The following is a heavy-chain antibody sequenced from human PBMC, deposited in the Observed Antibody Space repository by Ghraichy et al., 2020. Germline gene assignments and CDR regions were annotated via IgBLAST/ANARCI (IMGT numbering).Heavy chain of an antibody. V-gene: IGHV3-11*01. CDR1: GFSFGDFY. J-gene: IGHJ4*02. CDR3: ARGLYDFWSGYYYWYYFDY. CDR2: ISSSASTT. Sequence: GGSLRLSCAASGFSFGDFYMGWIRQAPGKGLQWVSYISSSASTTYYADSVKGRFAISRDNAENSLYLQMNSLRAEDTAVYYCARGLYDFWSGYYYWYYFDYWGQGTLVAVSS. D-gene: IGHD3-3*01.